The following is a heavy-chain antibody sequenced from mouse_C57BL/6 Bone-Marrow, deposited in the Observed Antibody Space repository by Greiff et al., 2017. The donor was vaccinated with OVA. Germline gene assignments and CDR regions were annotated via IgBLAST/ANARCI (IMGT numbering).Heavy chain of an antibody. D-gene: IGHD2-1*01. CDR1: GYTFTDYY. CDR2: INPYNGGT. CDR3: ARRVGNPAWFAY. J-gene: IGHJ3*01. V-gene: IGHV1-19*01. Sequence: VHVKQSGPVLVKPGASVKMSCKASGYTFTDYYMNWVKQSHGKSLEWIGVINPYNGGTSYNQKFKGKATLTVDKSSSTAYMELNSLTSEDSAVYYCARRVGNPAWFAYWGQGTLVTVSA.